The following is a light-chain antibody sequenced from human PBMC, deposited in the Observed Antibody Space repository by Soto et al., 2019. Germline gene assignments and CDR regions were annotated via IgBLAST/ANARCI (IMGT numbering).Light chain of an antibody. CDR3: QQYDNLPIT. V-gene: IGKV1-33*01. Sequence: DIQMTQSPSSRSASVGDRVTITCQASQDISNYLNWYQQKPGKAPKLLIYDASNLETGVPSRFSGSGSGTDFIFTISSLQPEDIATYYCQQYDNLPITFGQGTRLEIK. CDR1: QDISNY. J-gene: IGKJ5*01. CDR2: DAS.